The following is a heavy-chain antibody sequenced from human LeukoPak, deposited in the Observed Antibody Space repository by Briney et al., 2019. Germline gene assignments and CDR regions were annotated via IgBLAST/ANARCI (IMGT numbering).Heavy chain of an antibody. CDR2: MNPNSGNT. V-gene: IGHV1-8*01. D-gene: IGHD3-10*01. J-gene: IGHJ4*02. Sequence: GASVKVSCKASVYTFTSYDINWVGPASGQGFEWMGWMNPNSGNTGYAQKFQGRVTMTSNTSISTAYMELSSLRSEDTAVYYCARGLIWAYYYSSGSYSLDYWGQGTLVTVSS. CDR1: VYTFTSYD. CDR3: ARGLIWAYYYSSGSYSLDY.